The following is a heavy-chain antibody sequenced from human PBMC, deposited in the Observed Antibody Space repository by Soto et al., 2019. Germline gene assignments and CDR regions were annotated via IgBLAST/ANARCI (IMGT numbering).Heavy chain of an antibody. V-gene: IGHV4-61*01. J-gene: IGHJ5*02. CDR2: IYYSGST. Sequence: QVQLQESGPGLVKTSETLSLTCTVSGGSVSSGSYYWSLIRQPPGKGLEWSGYIYYSGSTNYHPSLKGGVTISVDTSKNQCSLKLSSVTAADTAVYDRARDAAGIAARPRWWFVAWGQGTLVTVSS. D-gene: IGHD6-6*01. CDR1: GGSVSSGSYY. CDR3: ARDAAGIAARPRWWFVA.